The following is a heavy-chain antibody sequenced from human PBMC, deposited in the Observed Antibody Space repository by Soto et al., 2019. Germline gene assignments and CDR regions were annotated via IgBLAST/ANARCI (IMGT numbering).Heavy chain of an antibody. V-gene: IGHV5-10-1*01. J-gene: IGHJ4*02. CDR1: GYSFTSYW. Sequence: PGESLKISCKGSGYSFTSYWISWVRQMPGKGLEWMGRIDPSDSYTNYSPSFQGHVTISADKSISTAYLQWSSLKASDTAMYYCARLPHYYDSSGYYTPPQIDYWGQGTLVTVSS. CDR2: IDPSDSYT. CDR3: ARLPHYYDSSGYYTPPQIDY. D-gene: IGHD3-22*01.